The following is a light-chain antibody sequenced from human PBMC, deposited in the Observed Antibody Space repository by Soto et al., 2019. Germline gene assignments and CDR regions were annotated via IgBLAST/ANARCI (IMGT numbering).Light chain of an antibody. J-gene: IGKJ1*01. CDR3: QQYDNLPPWT. CDR2: GAS. V-gene: IGKV3-15*01. CDR1: QTIGTY. Sequence: EIVMTQSPATLSVSTGESATLSCKASQTIGTYLAWYQQKPGQAPRLLIYGASTRATGVPARFSGGVSGTEYTLTISSLQSEDFAIYHCQQYDNLPPWTFGQGTKVDIK.